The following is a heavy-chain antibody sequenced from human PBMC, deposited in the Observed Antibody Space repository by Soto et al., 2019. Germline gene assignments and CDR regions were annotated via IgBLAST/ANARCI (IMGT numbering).Heavy chain of an antibody. V-gene: IGHV3-7*01. J-gene: IGHJ5*02. CDR1: GFPLTSQW. Sequence: PGGSLRLSCAASGFPLTSQWMSWVRQTPGKGLEWVGNIKGDGSAKFYVDSVRGRFTISRDNAKNSLYLQMNSLRVEDTAVYYCVISYDSPGGPWGQGTLVTVSS. D-gene: IGHD3-3*01. CDR2: IKGDGSAK. CDR3: VISYDSPGGP.